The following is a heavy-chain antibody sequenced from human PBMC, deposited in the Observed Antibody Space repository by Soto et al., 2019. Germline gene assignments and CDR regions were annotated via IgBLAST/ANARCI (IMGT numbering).Heavy chain of an antibody. CDR3: AGEQGVIITGLVWFDP. J-gene: IGHJ5*02. Sequence: SETLSLTCTVSGGSISSGGYYWSWIRQHPGKGLEWIGYIYYSGSTYYNPSLKSRVTISVDTSKNQFSLKLSSVTAADTAVYYCAGEQGVIITGLVWFDPWGQGTLVTVSS. CDR1: GGSISSGGYY. D-gene: IGHD3-10*01. CDR2: IYYSGST. V-gene: IGHV4-31*03.